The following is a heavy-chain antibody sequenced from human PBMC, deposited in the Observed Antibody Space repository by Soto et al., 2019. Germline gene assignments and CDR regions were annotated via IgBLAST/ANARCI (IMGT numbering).Heavy chain of an antibody. J-gene: IGHJ5*02. Sequence: QITLKESGPTLVKPTQTLTLTCTFSGFSLSTSGVGVGWIRQPPGKALEWLALIYWDDDKRYSPSLKSRLTITKDPSKKQVVLTMTNMDPVDTATYYCAQGIAAAGTPYNWFGPWGQGTLVTVSS. CDR3: AQGIAAAGTPYNWFGP. D-gene: IGHD6-13*01. V-gene: IGHV2-5*02. CDR1: GFSLSTSGVG. CDR2: IYWDDDK.